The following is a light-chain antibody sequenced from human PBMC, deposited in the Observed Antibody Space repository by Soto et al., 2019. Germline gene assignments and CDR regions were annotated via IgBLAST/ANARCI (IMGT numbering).Light chain of an antibody. V-gene: IGLV2-14*01. CDR3: SSYTSSSHVV. CDR1: SSDVGGYNY. Sequence: QLVLTQPASVSGSPGQSITISCTGTSSDVGGYNYVSWYQQHPGKAPKLMIYDVSNRPSGVSNRFSGSKSGNTASLTNSGLQAEDEADYYCSSYTSSSHVVFGGGTKLTV. CDR2: DVS. J-gene: IGLJ2*01.